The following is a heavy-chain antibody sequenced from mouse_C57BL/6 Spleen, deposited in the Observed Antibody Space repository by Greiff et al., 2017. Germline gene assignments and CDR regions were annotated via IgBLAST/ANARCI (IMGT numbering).Heavy chain of an antibody. V-gene: IGHV14-1*01. CDR2: IDPEDGDT. CDR1: GFNFKDYY. D-gene: IGHD2-2*01. CDR3: TTGTMVTYYFDY. J-gene: IGHJ2*01. Sequence: VQLQQSGAELVRPGASVKLSCTASGFNFKDYYMHWVKQRPEQGLEWIGRIDPEDGDTEYAPKFQGKGTMTADTSSNTAYLQLSSLTSEDTAVYYCTTGTMVTYYFDYWGQGTTLTVSS.